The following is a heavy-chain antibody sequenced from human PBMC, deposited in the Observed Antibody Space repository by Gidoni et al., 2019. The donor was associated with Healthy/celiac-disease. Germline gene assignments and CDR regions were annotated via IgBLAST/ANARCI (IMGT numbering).Heavy chain of an antibody. CDR1: GGTFSSYA. Sequence: QVQLVQSGAEVKKPGSSVKVSCKASGGTFSSYAISWVRQAPGQGLEWMGGIIPIFGTANYAQKFQGRVTITADESTSTAYMELSSLRSEDTAVYYCAAYSSSSWAGFGYFDYWGQGTLVTVSS. CDR2: IIPIFGTA. D-gene: IGHD6-6*01. CDR3: AAYSSSSWAGFGYFDY. V-gene: IGHV1-69*01. J-gene: IGHJ4*02.